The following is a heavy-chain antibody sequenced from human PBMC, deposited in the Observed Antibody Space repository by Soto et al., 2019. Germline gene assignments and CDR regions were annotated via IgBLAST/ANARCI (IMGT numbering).Heavy chain of an antibody. Sequence: QVQLVQSGAEVKKPGSSVKVSCKASGGTFSSYAISWVRQAPGQGLEWMGGIIPIFGTANYAQKFQGRVTITADESTGTAYMERSGLRPEDRAGYSCGGGGGSSGVDYWGQGTLVTVSS. D-gene: IGHD1-26*01. V-gene: IGHV1-69*01. J-gene: IGHJ4*02. CDR1: GGTFSSYA. CDR2: IIPIFGTA. CDR3: GGGGGSSGVDY.